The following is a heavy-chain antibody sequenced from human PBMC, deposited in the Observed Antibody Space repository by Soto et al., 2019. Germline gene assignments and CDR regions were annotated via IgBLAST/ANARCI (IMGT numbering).Heavy chain of an antibody. J-gene: IGHJ6*03. Sequence: QVQLVQSGAEVKKPGASVKVSCKASGYTFTSYGISWVRQAPGQGLEWMGWISAYNGNTNYAQKLQGRVTMTTDTSTSTAYMELRSLRSDDTAVDYCARVEDYGDFTAHYYYYYYMDVWGKGTTVTVSS. CDR3: ARVEDYGDFTAHYYYYYYMDV. V-gene: IGHV1-18*01. CDR2: ISAYNGNT. CDR1: GYTFTSYG. D-gene: IGHD4-17*01.